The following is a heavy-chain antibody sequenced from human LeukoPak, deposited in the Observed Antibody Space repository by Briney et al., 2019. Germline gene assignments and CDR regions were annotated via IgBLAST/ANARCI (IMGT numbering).Heavy chain of an antibody. J-gene: IGHJ4*02. Sequence: GGSLRLSCAASGFTFSSYGMHWVRQAPGKGLEWVAFIRYDGSNKYYADSVKGRFTISRDNSKNTLYLQMNSLRAGDTAVYYCAKDSLDEYYYDSSGSPTDYWGQGTLVTVSS. CDR2: IRYDGSNK. CDR3: AKDSLDEYYYDSSGSPTDY. CDR1: GFTFSSYG. D-gene: IGHD3-22*01. V-gene: IGHV3-30*02.